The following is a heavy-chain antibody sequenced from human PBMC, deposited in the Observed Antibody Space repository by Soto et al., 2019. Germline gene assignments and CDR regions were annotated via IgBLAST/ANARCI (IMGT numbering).Heavy chain of an antibody. CDR2: ISGSGGST. J-gene: IGHJ6*02. V-gene: IGHV3-23*01. D-gene: IGHD6-13*01. CDR1: GFTFSSYA. CDR3: AKGLAAAGTGLRPYYYGMDV. Sequence: PGGSLRLCCAASGFTFSSYAMSWVRQAPGKGLEWVSAISGSGGSTYYADSVKGRFTISRDNSKNTLYLQMNSLRAEDTAVYYCAKGLAAAGTGLRPYYYGMDVWGQGTTVT.